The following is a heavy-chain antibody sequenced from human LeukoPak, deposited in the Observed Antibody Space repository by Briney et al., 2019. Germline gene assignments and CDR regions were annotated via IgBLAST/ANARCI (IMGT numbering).Heavy chain of an antibody. V-gene: IGHV4-59*01. CDR3: ARSLLTTDFDI. J-gene: IGHJ3*02. CDR2: IYYSGST. D-gene: IGHD2-21*01. CDR1: GNSFGDYY. Sequence: PSETLSLTCTVSGNSFGDYYWSWIRQPAGKGLEWIGYIYYSGSTNYNPSLKSRVTISVDTSKNQFSLKLSSVTAADTAVYYCARSLLTTDFDIWGQGTMVTVSS.